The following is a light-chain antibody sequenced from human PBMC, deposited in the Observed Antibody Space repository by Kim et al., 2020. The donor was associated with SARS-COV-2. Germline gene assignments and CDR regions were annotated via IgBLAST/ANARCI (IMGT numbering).Light chain of an antibody. V-gene: IGLV2-11*01. CDR2: DVS. Sequence: GQSVTISCTGTSRDVGGYTYVSWYQQHPGKAPKLLIYDVSKWPSGVRDRFSGSKSGNTASLTISGLQAEDEADYYCCSYAGSYSWVFGGGTQLTVL. J-gene: IGLJ2*01. CDR3: CSYAGSYSWV. CDR1: SRDVGGYTY.